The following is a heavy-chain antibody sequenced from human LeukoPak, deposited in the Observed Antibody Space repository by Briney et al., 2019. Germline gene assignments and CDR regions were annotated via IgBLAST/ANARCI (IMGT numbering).Heavy chain of an antibody. J-gene: IGHJ5*02. Sequence: GGSLRLSCAASGFTFSSYGMSWVRQAPGKGLEWVSTISSSGGSTYYADSVKGRFTISRDNSKNTLYLQMNSLRPEDTAVYYCARGSGRYKGLNWFDPWGQGTLVTVSS. CDR3: ARGSGRYKGLNWFDP. CDR1: GFTFSSYG. D-gene: IGHD3-9*01. CDR2: ISSSGGST. V-gene: IGHV3-23*01.